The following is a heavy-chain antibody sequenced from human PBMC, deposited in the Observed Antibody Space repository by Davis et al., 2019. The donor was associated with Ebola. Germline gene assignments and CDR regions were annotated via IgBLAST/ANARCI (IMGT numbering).Heavy chain of an antibody. Sequence: PGGSLRLSCAASGFTFSSYDMHWVRQAPGKGLEWVAVIWYDGSNKYYADSVKGRFTISRDNSKNTLYLQMNSLRAEDTAVYYCARKGRAAAGTIDYWGQGTLVTVSS. CDR3: ARKGRAAAGTIDY. D-gene: IGHD6-13*01. CDR2: IWYDGSNK. CDR1: GFTFSSYD. J-gene: IGHJ4*02. V-gene: IGHV3-33*01.